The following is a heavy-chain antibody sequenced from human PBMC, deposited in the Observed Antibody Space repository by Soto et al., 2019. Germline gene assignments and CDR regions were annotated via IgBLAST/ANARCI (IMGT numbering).Heavy chain of an antibody. J-gene: IGHJ4*02. CDR3: AREEVSYGSG. D-gene: IGHD3-10*01. CDR2: ISSSSSTI. CDR1: GFTFSSYS. V-gene: IGHV3-48*02. Sequence: EVQLVESGGGLVQPGGSLRLSCAASGFTFSSYSMNWVRQAPGKGLEWVSYISSSSSTIYYADSVKGRFTISRDNAKNSLDLQMNSLRDEDTAVYYCAREEVSYGSGWGQGTLVTVSS.